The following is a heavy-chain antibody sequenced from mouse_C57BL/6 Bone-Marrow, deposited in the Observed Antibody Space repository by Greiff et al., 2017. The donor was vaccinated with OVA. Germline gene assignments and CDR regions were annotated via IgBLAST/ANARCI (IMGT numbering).Heavy chain of an antibody. V-gene: IGHV1-15*01. D-gene: IGHD2-2*01. J-gene: IGHJ2*01. CDR3: TSDYGYVFDY. Sequence: VKLQESGAELVRPGASVTLSCKASGYTFTDYEMHWVKQTPVHGLEWIGAIDPETGGTAYNQKFKGKAILTADKSSSTAYMELRSLTSEDSAVYYCTSDYGYVFDYWGQGTTLTVSS. CDR1: GYTFTDYE. CDR2: IDPETGGT.